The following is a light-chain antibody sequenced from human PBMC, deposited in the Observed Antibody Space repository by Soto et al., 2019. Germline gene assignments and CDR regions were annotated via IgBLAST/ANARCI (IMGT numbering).Light chain of an antibody. Sequence: QSVLTQPASVSGSPGQSITISCTGTSTDVGGYNYVSWYQQHPGTAPKLMIYDVSNRPSGVTNRFSGSKSGNTASLTISGQQAEDEADYYCSSYTSSSTLVVFGGGTKLTVL. V-gene: IGLV2-14*01. CDR1: STDVGGYNY. J-gene: IGLJ2*01. CDR2: DVS. CDR3: SSYTSSSTLVV.